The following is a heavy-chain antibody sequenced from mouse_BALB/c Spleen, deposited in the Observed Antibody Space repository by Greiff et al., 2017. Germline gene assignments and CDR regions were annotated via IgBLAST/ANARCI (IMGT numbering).Heavy chain of an antibody. D-gene: IGHD2-10*02. V-gene: IGHV3-2*02. J-gene: IGHJ4*01. Sequence: EVHLVESGPGLVKPSQSLSLTCTVTGYSITSDYAWNWIRQFPGNKLEWMGYISYSGSTSYNPSLKSRISITRDTSKNQFFLQLNSVTTEDTATYYCARSKRYGNYPHAMDYWGQGTSVTVSS. CDR1: GYSITSDYA. CDR3: ARSKRYGNYPHAMDY. CDR2: ISYSGST.